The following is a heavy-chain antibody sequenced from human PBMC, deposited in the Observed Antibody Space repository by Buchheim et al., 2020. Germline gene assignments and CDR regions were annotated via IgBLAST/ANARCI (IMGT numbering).Heavy chain of an antibody. CDR1: GFTFSSYG. Sequence: QVQLVESGGGVVQPGRSLRLSCAASGFTFSSYGMHWVRQAPGKGLEWVAVISYDGSNKYYADSVKGRFTISRDNSKNTLYLQMNSLRAEDTAVYYCAKDLSVAGAVFVFDYWGQGTL. D-gene: IGHD6-19*01. CDR2: ISYDGSNK. J-gene: IGHJ4*02. V-gene: IGHV3-30*18. CDR3: AKDLSVAGAVFVFDY.